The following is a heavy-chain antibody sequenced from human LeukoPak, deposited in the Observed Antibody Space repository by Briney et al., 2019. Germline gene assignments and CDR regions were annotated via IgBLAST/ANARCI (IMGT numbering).Heavy chain of an antibody. CDR2: INPSGGST. D-gene: IGHD6-19*01. J-gene: IGHJ4*02. Sequence: GASVKVSCKASGGTFSSYAISWVRQAPGQGLEWMGIINPSGGSTSYAQKFQGRVTMTRDTSTSTVYMELSSLRSEDTAVYYCARKKPVAGTGSFDYWGQGTLVTVSS. CDR3: ARKKPVAGTGSFDY. V-gene: IGHV1-46*01. CDR1: GGTFSSYA.